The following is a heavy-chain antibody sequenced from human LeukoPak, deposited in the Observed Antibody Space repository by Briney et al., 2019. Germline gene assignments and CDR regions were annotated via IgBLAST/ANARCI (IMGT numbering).Heavy chain of an antibody. CDR3: ARLESSGWCQRNWFDP. D-gene: IGHD6-19*01. Sequence: ASVKVSCKASGYTFTSYGISWVRQAPGQGLEWMGWISAYNGNTNYAQKLQGRVTMTTDTSTSTAYMELRSLRSDDTAVYYCARLESSGWCQRNWFDPWGQGTLVTVSS. V-gene: IGHV1-18*01. CDR1: GYTFTSYG. J-gene: IGHJ5*02. CDR2: ISAYNGNT.